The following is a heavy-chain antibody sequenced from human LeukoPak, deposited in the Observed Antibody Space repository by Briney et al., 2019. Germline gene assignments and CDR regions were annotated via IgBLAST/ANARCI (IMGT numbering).Heavy chain of an antibody. D-gene: IGHD5-12*01. J-gene: IGHJ4*02. CDR1: GYTFTDYY. CDR3: ARVLDSGYDLAY. CDR2: IKPNSGGT. Sequence: GASVKVSCKASGYTFTDYYIHWVRQAPGQGLEWMGWIKPNSGGTNYAQKFQGRVTVTRDTSINTAYMDLSRLRFDDTAVYYCARVLDSGYDLAYWGQGTLVTVSS. V-gene: IGHV1-2*02.